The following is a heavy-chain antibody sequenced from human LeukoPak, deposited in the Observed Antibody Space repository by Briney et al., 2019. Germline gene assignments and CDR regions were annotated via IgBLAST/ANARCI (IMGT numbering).Heavy chain of an antibody. J-gene: IGHJ4*02. CDR3: ARGEWDLLFDY. CDR1: GGSISGYH. Sequence: SETLSLTCTVSGGSISGYHWRWIRQPPGKGLEWIGYIFYSGSTNYNPSLKSRVTISVDTSKNQFSLKLSSVTAADTAVYFCARGEWDLLFDYWGQGTLVTVSS. V-gene: IGHV4-59*01. CDR2: IFYSGST. D-gene: IGHD1-26*01.